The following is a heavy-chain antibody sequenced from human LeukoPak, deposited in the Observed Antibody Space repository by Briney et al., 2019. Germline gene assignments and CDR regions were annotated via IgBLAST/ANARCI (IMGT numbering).Heavy chain of an antibody. CDR3: ARDRRHYYYDSSGYCDY. J-gene: IGHJ4*02. Sequence: GGSLRLSCAASGFTFSSYAMHWVRQAPGKGLEWVAVISYDGSNKYYADSVKGRVTISRDNSKNTLYLQMNSLRAEDTAVYYCARDRRHYYYDSSGYCDYWGQGTLVTVSS. CDR2: ISYDGSNK. CDR1: GFTFSSYA. D-gene: IGHD3-22*01. V-gene: IGHV3-30-3*01.